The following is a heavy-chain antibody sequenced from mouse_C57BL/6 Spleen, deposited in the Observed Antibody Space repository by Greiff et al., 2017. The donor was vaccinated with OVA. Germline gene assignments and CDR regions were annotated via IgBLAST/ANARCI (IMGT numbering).Heavy chain of an antibody. CDR1: GFTFSDYG. Sequence: EVMLVESGGGLVKPGGSLKLSCAASGFTFSDYGMHWVRQAPEKGLEWVAYISSGSSSIYYADTVKGRFTISRDNAKHTLFLQMTRLRSEDTAMYYCARMGLGRGFDYWGQGTTLTVSS. D-gene: IGHD4-1*01. V-gene: IGHV5-17*01. CDR2: ISSGSSSI. J-gene: IGHJ2*01. CDR3: ARMGLGRGFDY.